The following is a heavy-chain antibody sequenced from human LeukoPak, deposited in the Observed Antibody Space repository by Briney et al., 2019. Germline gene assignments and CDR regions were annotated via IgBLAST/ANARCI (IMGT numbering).Heavy chain of an antibody. CDR1: GFTFSSYA. J-gene: IGHJ4*02. CDR2: IWYDGSNK. D-gene: IGHD2-21*02. V-gene: IGHV3-30*19. Sequence: GGSLRLSCAASGFTFSSYAMHWVRQAPGKGLEWVAVIWYDGSNKYYADSVKGRFTISRDNSKNTLYLQMNSLRAEDTAVYYCASSAGVVVTASHFDYWGQGTLVTVSS. CDR3: ASSAGVVVTASHFDY.